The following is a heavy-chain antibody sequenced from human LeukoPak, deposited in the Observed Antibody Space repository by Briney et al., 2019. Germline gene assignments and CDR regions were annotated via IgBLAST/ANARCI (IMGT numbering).Heavy chain of an antibody. CDR1: GYTFTSYD. CDR2: MNPNTANT. CDR3: ATVFQQRGYYYMDV. D-gene: IGHD6-13*01. J-gene: IGHJ6*03. V-gene: IGHV1-8*01. Sequence: GASVKVSCKASGYTFTSYDINWVRQATGQGLEWMGWMNPNTANTGYAQKFRGRVTMTRNTSITTAYMELSSLKSEDTGVYYCATVFQQRGYYYMDVWGKGTTVTVSS.